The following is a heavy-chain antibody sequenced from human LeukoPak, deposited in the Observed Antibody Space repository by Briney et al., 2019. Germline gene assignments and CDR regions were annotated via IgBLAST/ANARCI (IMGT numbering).Heavy chain of an antibody. CDR2: INPNSGGT. CDR1: GCTFTGYY. D-gene: IGHD6-19*01. J-gene: IGHJ4*02. Sequence: ASVKVSCKASGCTFTGYYMHWVRQAPGQGLEWMGWINPNSGGTNYAQKFQGRVTMTRDTSISTAYMELSRLRSDDTAVYYCARDLSSGSDLDYWGQGTLVTVSS. V-gene: IGHV1-2*02. CDR3: ARDLSSGSDLDY.